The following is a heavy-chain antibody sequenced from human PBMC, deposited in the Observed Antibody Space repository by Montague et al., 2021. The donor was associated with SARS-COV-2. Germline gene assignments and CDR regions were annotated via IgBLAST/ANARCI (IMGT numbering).Heavy chain of an antibody. V-gene: IGHV3-20*01. Sequence: SLRLSCAVSGFTFDDYGMSWVRQAPGKGLGWVSGISRSGDSTAYGDSVKGRFIISRDNAKNTLYLQMNSLRVEDTAFYHCSRGGGMIRGVVDFWGQGILVSVSS. J-gene: IGHJ4*02. D-gene: IGHD3-10*01. CDR1: GFTFDDYG. CDR3: SRGGGMIRGVVDF. CDR2: ISRSGDST.